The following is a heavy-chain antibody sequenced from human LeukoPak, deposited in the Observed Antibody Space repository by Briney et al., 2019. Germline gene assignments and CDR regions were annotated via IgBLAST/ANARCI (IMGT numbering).Heavy chain of an antibody. CDR2: IKQDGSKK. CDR1: GFTFSSYW. D-gene: IGHD4-17*01. Sequence: GGSLRLSCAASGFTFSSYWMSWVRQAPGKGPEWVANIKQDGSKKDYVDSVKVRFTISRDNAKNSLCLQMNSLRREDTAVYYCATAYGASWGQGTLVTVSS. V-gene: IGHV3-7*03. J-gene: IGHJ5*02. CDR3: ATAYGAS.